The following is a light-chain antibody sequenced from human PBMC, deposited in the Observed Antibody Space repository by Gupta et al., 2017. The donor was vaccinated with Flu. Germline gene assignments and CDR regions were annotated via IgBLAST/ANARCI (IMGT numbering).Light chain of an antibody. CDR2: GTS. CDR1: QTVRSSY. Sequence: EIVLTQSPGTLSLSPGERATLSCRASQTVRSSYLAWYQKKLGQAPRLLIYGTSRRATGIPDRFSGSGSGTDFTLTISRLEPEDFAVYYCQQYDPSPPWTFGQGTKVEIK. V-gene: IGKV3-20*01. CDR3: QQYDPSPPWT. J-gene: IGKJ1*01.